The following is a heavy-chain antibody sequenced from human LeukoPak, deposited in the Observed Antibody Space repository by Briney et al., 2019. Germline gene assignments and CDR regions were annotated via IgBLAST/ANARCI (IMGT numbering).Heavy chain of an antibody. CDR3: ARATQYCSGGSCYDTWFDP. Sequence: AGGSLRLSCAASGFTFSSYEMNWVRQAPGKGLEWVSSISSRSSYRYYADSMKGRFTISRDNAKNSLYLQMNSLRAEDTAVYYCARATQYCSGGSCYDTWFDPWGQGTLVTVSS. CDR1: GFTFSSYE. V-gene: IGHV3-21*01. CDR2: ISSRSSYR. J-gene: IGHJ5*02. D-gene: IGHD2-15*01.